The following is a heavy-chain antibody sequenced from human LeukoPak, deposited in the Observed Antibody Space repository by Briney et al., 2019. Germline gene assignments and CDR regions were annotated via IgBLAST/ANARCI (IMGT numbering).Heavy chain of an antibody. CDR2: ISVSGGST. D-gene: IGHD5-12*01. CDR3: AKLGAEIYSGYDCQIAY. Sequence: PGGSLRLSCVASGFTFSSYAMSWVRQAPRKGLDWVSAISVSGGSTDYADSVKGRFTISRDNSKNTLYLQMISLRAEDTAVYYCAKLGAEIYSGYDCQIAYWGQGTLVTVSS. V-gene: IGHV3-23*01. CDR1: GFTFSSYA. J-gene: IGHJ4*02.